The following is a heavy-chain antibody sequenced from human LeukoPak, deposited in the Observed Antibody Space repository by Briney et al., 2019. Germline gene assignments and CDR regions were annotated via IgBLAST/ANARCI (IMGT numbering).Heavy chain of an antibody. J-gene: IGHJ6*02. CDR2: ISYDGSNK. CDR1: GFTFSSYG. V-gene: IGHV3-30*18. CDR3: AKDGADYYYYGMDV. Sequence: PGRSLRLSCAASGFTFSSYGMHWVRQAPGKGLEWVAVISYDGSNKYHADSVKGRFTISRDNSKNTLYLQMNSLRAEDTAVYYCAKDGADYYYYGMDVWGQGTTVTVSS.